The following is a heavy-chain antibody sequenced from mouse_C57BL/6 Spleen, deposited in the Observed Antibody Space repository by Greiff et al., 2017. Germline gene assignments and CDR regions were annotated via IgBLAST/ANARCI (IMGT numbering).Heavy chain of an antibody. J-gene: IGHJ2*01. CDR2: ISDGGSYT. D-gene: IGHD2-4*01. CDR1: GFTFSSYA. CDR3: ARDPDYDEEGYYFDY. Sequence: DVQLVESGGGLVKPGGSLKLSCAASGFTFSSYAMSWVRQTPEKRLEWVATISDGGSYTYYPDNVKGRFTISRDNAKNNLYLQMSHLKSEDTAMYYCARDPDYDEEGYYFDYWGQGTTRTVAS. V-gene: IGHV5-4*01.